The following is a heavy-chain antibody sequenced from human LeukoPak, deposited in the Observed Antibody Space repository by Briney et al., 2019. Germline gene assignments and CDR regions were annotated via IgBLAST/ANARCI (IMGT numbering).Heavy chain of an antibody. CDR3: AKRAAYSRSSLVLPFDAFDL. D-gene: IGHD6-6*01. CDR1: GFTFDDYA. V-gene: IGHV3-23*01. CDR2: ISGSGGST. Sequence: GGSLRLSCAASGFTFDDYAMHWVRQAPGKGLEWVSGISGSGGSTYFGHSVKGRFTISRDNSKNTMYLQMSSLRAEDTAVYYCAKRAAYSRSSLVLPFDAFDLWGQGTMVTVSS. J-gene: IGHJ3*01.